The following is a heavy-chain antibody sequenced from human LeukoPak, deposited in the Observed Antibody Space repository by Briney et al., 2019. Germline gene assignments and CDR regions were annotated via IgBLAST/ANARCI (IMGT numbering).Heavy chain of an antibody. J-gene: IGHJ4*02. CDR2: INPNSGGT. V-gene: IGHV1-2*02. CDR3: ARGGGYSSSWYEAY. Sequence: ASVKVSCKASLYTFISYYMHWVRQAPRQGLEWMGWINPNSGGTNYAQKFQGRVTMTSDTSISKAYMELSGLRSDDTALYYCARGGGYSSSWYEAYWGQGALLTVSS. CDR1: LYTFISYY. D-gene: IGHD6-13*01.